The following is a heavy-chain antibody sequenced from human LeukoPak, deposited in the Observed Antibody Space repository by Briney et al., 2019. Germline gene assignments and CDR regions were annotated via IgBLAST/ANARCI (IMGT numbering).Heavy chain of an antibody. D-gene: IGHD3-22*01. J-gene: IGHJ4*02. CDR3: AKGPYYYDSSGYPNYFDY. V-gene: IGHV3-11*01. CDR1: GFTFSDYY. CDR2: ISNSGSTI. Sequence: GGSLRLSCAASGFTFSDYYMSWIRQAPGKGLEWVSYISNSGSTIYYADSVKGRFTISRDNSKNTLYLQMNSLRAEDTAVHYCAKGPYYYDSSGYPNYFDYWGQGTLVTVSS.